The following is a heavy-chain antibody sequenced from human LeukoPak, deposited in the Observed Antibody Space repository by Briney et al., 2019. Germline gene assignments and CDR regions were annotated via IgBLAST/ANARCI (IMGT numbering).Heavy chain of an antibody. CDR3: ASRKDYYDSSGYWEVDYYYGMDV. J-gene: IGHJ6*02. CDR1: GGTFSSYA. V-gene: IGHV1-69*04. CDR2: IITILGIA. D-gene: IGHD3-22*01. Sequence: EASVKVSCKASGGTFSSYAISWVRQAPGQGLEWMGRIITILGIANYAQKFQGRVTITADKSTSTAYMELSSLRSEDTAVYYCASRKDYYDSSGYWEVDYYYGMDVWGQGTTVTVSS.